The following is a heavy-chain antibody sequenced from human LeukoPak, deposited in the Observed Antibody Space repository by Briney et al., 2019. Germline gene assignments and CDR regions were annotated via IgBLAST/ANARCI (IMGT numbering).Heavy chain of an antibody. CDR1: GFTFSSYS. J-gene: IGHJ4*02. CDR3: ARGNRRWFGELLDY. D-gene: IGHD3-10*01. Sequence: GGSLRLSCAASGFTFSSYSMSWVRQAPGKGLEWVSYISSSSSTIYYADSVKGRFTISRDNAKNSLYLQMNSLRAEDTAVYYCARGNRRWFGELLDYWGQGTLVTVSS. CDR2: ISSSSSTI. V-gene: IGHV3-48*04.